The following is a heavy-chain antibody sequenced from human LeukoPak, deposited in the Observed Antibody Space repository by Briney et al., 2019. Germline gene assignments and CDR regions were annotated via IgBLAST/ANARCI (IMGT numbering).Heavy chain of an antibody. Sequence: GGSLRLSCAASGFTVSSSYMSWVRQAPGKGLEWVSSIHGGDNTFYADSVKGRFTISRDNSKNTLYLQVNSLRAEDTAVYYCAKNRGDAYNTFDCWGQGTLLTVSS. V-gene: IGHV3-53*01. CDR3: AKNRGDAYNTFDC. D-gene: IGHD5-24*01. J-gene: IGHJ4*02. CDR1: GFTVSSSY. CDR2: IHGGDNT.